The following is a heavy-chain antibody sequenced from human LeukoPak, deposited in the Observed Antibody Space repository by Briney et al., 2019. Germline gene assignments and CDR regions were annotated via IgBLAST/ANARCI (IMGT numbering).Heavy chain of an antibody. D-gene: IGHD5-12*01. CDR1: GFTFSSYE. CDR2: ISSSAGTI. V-gene: IGHV3-48*03. Sequence: GSLRLSCAASGFTFSSYEMNWVRQAPGKGLEWVSYISSSAGTIYYADSVKGRFTISRDNAKNSLYLQMNSLRAEDTAVYYCARVRVATIFDYWGPGTLVTVSS. CDR3: ARVRVATIFDY. J-gene: IGHJ4*02.